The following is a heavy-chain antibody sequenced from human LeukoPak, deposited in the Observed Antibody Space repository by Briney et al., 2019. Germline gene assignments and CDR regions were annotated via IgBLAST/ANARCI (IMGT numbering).Heavy chain of an antibody. CDR3: LLQMTYGELSDPDF. Sequence: GGSLRLSCADSGFTLSSLAMHWVRQAPGKGLEWVSSSGTRSGTKYYADSVMGRFTISRDSAMNSVSLQINSLRAEDTAVYYCLLQMTYGELSDPDFRGQGTLVTVSS. D-gene: IGHD3-16*02. J-gene: IGHJ4*02. V-gene: IGHV3-21*01. CDR2: SGTRSGTK. CDR1: GFTLSSLA.